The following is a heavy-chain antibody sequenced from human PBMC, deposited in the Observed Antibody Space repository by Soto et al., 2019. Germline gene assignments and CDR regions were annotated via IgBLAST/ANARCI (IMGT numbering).Heavy chain of an antibody. CDR1: GFTFSTYG. Sequence: QEQLMESGGGVVQPGGSLRLSCEVSGFTFSTYGMHWVRQAPGKGLEWVAVISFDGGDKHYVNSLKGRFTISRDNSKNTLYLHMSGLRPDDTAVYYCAKDWDTARYNWNPDFWGQGALVTVSS. V-gene: IGHV3-30*18. D-gene: IGHD1-20*01. CDR3: AKDWDTARYNWNPDF. J-gene: IGHJ4*02. CDR2: ISFDGGDK.